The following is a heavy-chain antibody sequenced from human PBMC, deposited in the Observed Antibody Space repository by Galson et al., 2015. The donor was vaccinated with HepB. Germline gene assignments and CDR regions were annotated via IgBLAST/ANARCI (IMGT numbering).Heavy chain of an antibody. D-gene: IGHD1-1*01. V-gene: IGHV1-18*04. J-gene: IGHJ3*01. CDR3: ARYNSSLYSYALDV. CDR2: ISVYNDNT. Sequence: SVKVSCKASGYTFSTYGFNWVRQAPGQGLEWLGWISVYNDNTDYAQKFQGRVTMTTDTSTSSAYMELRSLRSDDTAVYYCARYNSSLYSYALDVWGQGTMVTVSS. CDR1: GYTFSTYG.